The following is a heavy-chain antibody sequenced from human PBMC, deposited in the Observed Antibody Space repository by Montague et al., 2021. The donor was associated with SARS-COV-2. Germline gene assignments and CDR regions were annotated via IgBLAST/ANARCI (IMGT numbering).Heavy chain of an antibody. J-gene: IGHJ6*02. Sequence: SETLSLTCTVSGGSISSSSYYWGWIRQPPGKGLEWIGSIYYSGSTYYNPSLKSRVTISVDTSKNQFSLKVSSVTAADTAVYYCASALGYCSSTSCYSVYGMDVWGQGTTVTVSS. CDR2: IYYSGST. D-gene: IGHD2-2*01. V-gene: IGHV4-39*01. CDR1: GGSISSSSYY. CDR3: ASALGYCSSTSCYSVYGMDV.